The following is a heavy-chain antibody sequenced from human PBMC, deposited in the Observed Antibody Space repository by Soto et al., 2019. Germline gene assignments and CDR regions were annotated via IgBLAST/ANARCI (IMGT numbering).Heavy chain of an antibody. Sequence: SVKVSCKASGGTFSSYAISWVRQAPGQGLEWMGGIIPIFGTANYAQKFQGRVTITADESTSTAYMELSSLRSEDTAVYYCARSHASPIKLRWLTWYYGMDVWGQGTTVTVSS. V-gene: IGHV1-69*13. CDR2: IIPIFGTA. CDR1: GGTFSSYA. CDR3: ARSHASPIKLRWLTWYYGMDV. J-gene: IGHJ6*02. D-gene: IGHD6-19*01.